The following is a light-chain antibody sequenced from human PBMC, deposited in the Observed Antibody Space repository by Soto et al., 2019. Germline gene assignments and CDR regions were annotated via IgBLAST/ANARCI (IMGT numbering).Light chain of an antibody. V-gene: IGLV7-43*01. J-gene: IGLJ3*02. CDR3: LLYYGAARV. CDR2: TTV. Sequence: QAVVTQEPSLTVSPGGTVTLTCASSAGAVTSDYYPNWFQQKPGQAPRALIYTTVNKHPGTPARFSGSLLGGKAALTLSGALAEDEADYYCLLYYGAARVFGGGTQLTVL. CDR1: AGAVTSDYY.